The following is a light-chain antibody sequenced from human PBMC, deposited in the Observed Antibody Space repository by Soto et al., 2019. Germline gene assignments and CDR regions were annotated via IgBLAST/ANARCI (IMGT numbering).Light chain of an antibody. V-gene: IGLV2-14*01. CDR1: TSDVGAYNF. CDR3: SSYISSSTLYV. Sequence: QSVLTQPASVSGSPGQSITISCTGTTSDVGAYNFVSWYQHHPGKAPKLMIYEVTNRPSGVSNRFSGSKSGNTASLTISGLQAEDEADYYCSSYISSSTLYVFGTGTKLTVL. J-gene: IGLJ1*01. CDR2: EVT.